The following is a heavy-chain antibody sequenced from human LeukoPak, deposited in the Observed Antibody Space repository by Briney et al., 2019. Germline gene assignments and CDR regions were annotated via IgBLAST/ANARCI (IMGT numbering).Heavy chain of an antibody. D-gene: IGHD3-3*01. CDR3: ARGGSVLRFLEWLPLLID. CDR1: GYTFTSYD. CDR2: MNPNSGNT. J-gene: IGHJ4*02. V-gene: IGHV1-8*01. Sequence: ASVKVSCKASGYTFTSYDINWVRQATGQGLEWMGWMNPNSGNTGYAQKFQGRVTMTRNTSISTAYMELRSLRSEDTAVYYCARGGSVLRFLEWLPLLIDWGQGTLVTVSS.